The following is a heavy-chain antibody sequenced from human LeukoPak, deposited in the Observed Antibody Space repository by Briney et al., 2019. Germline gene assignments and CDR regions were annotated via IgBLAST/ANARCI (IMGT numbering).Heavy chain of an antibody. CDR2: INDIGHT. J-gene: IGHJ6*03. V-gene: IGHV4-34*01. CDR3: ARGEGNDYVWGSFYYYLDV. D-gene: IGHD3-16*01. CDR1: GESFNGYD. Sequence: PSETLSLTCGVSGESFNGYDWTWIRQSPGKGLEWIGEINDIGHTNYNSSLKSRVTILLDTSKKQFSLRLSCVTAADTAVYYCARGEGNDYVWGSFYYYLDVWGKGTTVTVSS.